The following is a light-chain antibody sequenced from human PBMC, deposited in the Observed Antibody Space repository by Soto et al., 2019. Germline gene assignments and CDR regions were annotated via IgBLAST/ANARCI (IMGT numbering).Light chain of an antibody. Sequence: HSALTQPASLSGSPGQSITISCTRTSSDVGGYNYVSWYQQHPGKAPKFMIYDVSNRPSGVSNRFSGSKSGNTASLTISGLQAEDEADYYCCSYTTSNTRQIVFGTGTKVTVL. CDR3: CSYTTSNTRQIV. CDR1: SSDVGGYNY. J-gene: IGLJ1*01. CDR2: DVS. V-gene: IGLV2-14*01.